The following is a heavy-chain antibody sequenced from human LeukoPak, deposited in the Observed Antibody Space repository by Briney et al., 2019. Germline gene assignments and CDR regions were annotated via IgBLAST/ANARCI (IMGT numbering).Heavy chain of an antibody. CDR3: ARVNWNDAGDFDY. CDR2: IYTSGST. Sequence: PSETLSLTCTVSGYSISSGYYWSWIRQPAGKGLEWIGRIYTSGSTNYNPSLKSRVTISVDTSKNQFSLKLSSVTAADTAVYYCARVNWNDAGDFDYWGQGTLVTVSS. CDR1: GYSISSGYY. V-gene: IGHV4-61*02. D-gene: IGHD1-20*01. J-gene: IGHJ4*02.